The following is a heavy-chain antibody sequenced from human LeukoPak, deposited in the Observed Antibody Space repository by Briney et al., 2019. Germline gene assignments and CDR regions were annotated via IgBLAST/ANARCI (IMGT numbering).Heavy chain of an antibody. V-gene: IGHV3-30-3*02. J-gene: IGHJ3*02. Sequence: GRSLRLSCAASGFTFSSYALHWVRQAPGKGLEWVAVISYDGTNIDYADSVKGRFTISRDNSKNTLYLQMNSLRAEDTALYYCAKSRSGYPRVDGFDIWGQGTMVTVSS. D-gene: IGHD3-3*01. CDR2: ISYDGTNI. CDR1: GFTFSSYA. CDR3: AKSRSGYPRVDGFDI.